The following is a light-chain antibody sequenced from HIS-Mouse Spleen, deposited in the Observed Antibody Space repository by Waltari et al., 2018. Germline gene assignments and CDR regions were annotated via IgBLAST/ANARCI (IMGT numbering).Light chain of an antibody. CDR1: ALPKQY. J-gene: IGLJ2*01. V-gene: IGLV3-25*03. CDR3: QSADSSGTYV. CDR2: KDS. Sequence: SYELTQPPSVSVSPGRTARITCSGDALPKQYAYWYQQKPGQAPVLVIYKDSERPSGIPERFSGSSSGTTVTLTISGVQAEDEADYYCQSADSSGTYVFGGGTKLTVL.